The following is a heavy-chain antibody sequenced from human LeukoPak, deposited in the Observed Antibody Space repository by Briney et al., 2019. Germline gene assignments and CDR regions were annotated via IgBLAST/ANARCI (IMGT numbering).Heavy chain of an antibody. D-gene: IGHD3-22*01. V-gene: IGHV3-20*04. CDR1: GFDFDDYG. Sequence: GGSLRLSCAASGFDFDDYGMSWVRQVPGKGLEGVSGINWNGGTTGYADSVKGRFTISRDNAKNSLYLQMNSLRAEDTALYYCASRGFDSSGYYAFFAWGQGTLVTVSS. CDR3: ASRGFDSSGYYAFFA. J-gene: IGHJ5*02. CDR2: INWNGGTT.